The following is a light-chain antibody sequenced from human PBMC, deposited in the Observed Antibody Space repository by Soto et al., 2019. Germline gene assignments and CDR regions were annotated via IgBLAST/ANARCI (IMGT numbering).Light chain of an antibody. CDR3: QQFNSYLPLT. CDR1: QGISSA. J-gene: IGKJ4*01. CDR2: DAS. V-gene: IGKV1-13*02. Sequence: AIQLTQSPSSLSASVGDRVTITCRASQGISSALAWYQQKPGKAPKLLIYDASSLESGVPSRFSGSGSGTDFTLTICSLQPEDFATYYCQQFNSYLPLTFGGGTKVEIK.